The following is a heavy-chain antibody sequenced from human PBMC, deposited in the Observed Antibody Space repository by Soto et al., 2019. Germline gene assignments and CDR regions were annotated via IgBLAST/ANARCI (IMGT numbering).Heavy chain of an antibody. J-gene: IGHJ6*02. V-gene: IGHV4-31*03. CDR1: GGSISSGGYY. Sequence: SETLSLTCTVSGGSISSGGYYWSWIRQHPGKGLGWIGYIYYSGSTYYNPSLKSRVTISVDTSKNQFSLKLSSVTAADTAVYYCARGEKGITIFGVVSPYGMDVWGQGTTVTVSS. D-gene: IGHD3-3*01. CDR3: ARGEKGITIFGVVSPYGMDV. CDR2: IYYSGST.